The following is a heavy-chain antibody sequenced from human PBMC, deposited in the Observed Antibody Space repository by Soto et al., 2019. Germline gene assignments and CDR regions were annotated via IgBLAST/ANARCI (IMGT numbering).Heavy chain of an antibody. V-gene: IGHV1-18*01. J-gene: IGHJ4*02. Sequence: QVRLVQSGIEVKKPGASVKVSCKTSGYTFSTYAISWVRQAPGQGLEWMGWISAYNGITVYAQVFQGRVTMTTNTSTSSAYLELTSLGSAVTAVYYCARSGGDYDNWGQGTLVTVSS. D-gene: IGHD3-16*01. CDR3: ARSGGDYDN. CDR1: GYTFSTYA. CDR2: ISAYNGIT.